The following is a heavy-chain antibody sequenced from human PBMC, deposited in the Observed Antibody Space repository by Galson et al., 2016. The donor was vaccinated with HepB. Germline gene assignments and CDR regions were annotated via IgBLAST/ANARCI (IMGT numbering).Heavy chain of an antibody. CDR1: GYSFTSYG. CDR3: TRDSGRNRFHSSSKNTIDS. J-gene: IGHJ4*02. V-gene: IGHV1-18*01. CDR2: VNTHNGDT. Sequence: SVKVSCKASGYSFTSYGISWVRQAPGQGLGWMGWVNTHNGDTFYTQKFQDRVTMTTETSTTTAYMELKNLRFDDTAIYYCTRDSGRNRFHSSSKNTIDSWGQGTLVTVSS. D-gene: IGHD1-14*01.